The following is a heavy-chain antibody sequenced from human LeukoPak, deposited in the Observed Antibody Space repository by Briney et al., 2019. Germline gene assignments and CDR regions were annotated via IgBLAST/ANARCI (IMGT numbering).Heavy chain of an antibody. J-gene: IGHJ4*02. CDR3: ARVDWRYYDSSGYSY. V-gene: IGHV4-34*01. D-gene: IGHD3-22*01. CDR2: INHSGGT. Sequence: SETLSLTCAVYGGSFSGYYWSWIRQPPGKGLEWIGEINHSGGTNYNPSLKSRVTISVDTSKNQFSLKLSSVTAADTAVYYCARVDWRYYDSSGYSYWGQGTLVTVSS. CDR1: GGSFSGYY.